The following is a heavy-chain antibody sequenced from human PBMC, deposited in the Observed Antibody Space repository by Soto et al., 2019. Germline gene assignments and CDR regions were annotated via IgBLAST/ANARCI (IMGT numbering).Heavy chain of an antibody. Sequence: SETLSLTCTVSGGSVSSGSYYWSWIRQPPGKGLEWIGYIYYSGSTNYNPSLSSRVTISVDTSKNQFSLKLSSVTAADTAAYYCARDRVVAVAGTVYYYYYGMDVWGQGTTLTVSS. D-gene: IGHD6-19*01. CDR1: GGSVSSGSYY. CDR2: IYYSGST. J-gene: IGHJ6*02. CDR3: ARDRVVAVAGTVYYYYYGMDV. V-gene: IGHV4-61*01.